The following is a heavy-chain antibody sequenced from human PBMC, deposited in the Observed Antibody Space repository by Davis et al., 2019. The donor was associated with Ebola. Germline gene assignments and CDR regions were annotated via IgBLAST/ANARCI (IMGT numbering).Heavy chain of an antibody. CDR2: INAGNGNT. V-gene: IGHV1-3*01. D-gene: IGHD3-3*01. CDR1: GYTFTSYA. J-gene: IGHJ6*02. Sequence: AASVKVSCKASGYTFTSYAISWVRQAPGQGLEWMGWINAGNGNTKYSQKFQGRVTITRDTSASTAYMELSSLRSEDTAVYYCAREAADYDFLFYYGMDVWGQGTTVTVSS. CDR3: AREAADYDFLFYYGMDV.